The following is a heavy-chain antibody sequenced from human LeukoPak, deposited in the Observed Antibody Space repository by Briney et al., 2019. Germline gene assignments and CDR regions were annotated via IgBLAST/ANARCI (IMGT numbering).Heavy chain of an antibody. Sequence: GGSLRLSCAASGFTFSSYAMSWVRQAPGKGLEWVSAISGSDGSTYYADSVKGRFTISRDNAKNLLYLQMNSLRAEGTAVYYCARDSIYSDSSDYYYDYWGQGTLVTVSS. D-gene: IGHD3-22*01. J-gene: IGHJ4*02. V-gene: IGHV3-23*01. CDR2: ISGSDGST. CDR1: GFTFSSYA. CDR3: ARDSIYSDSSDYYYDY.